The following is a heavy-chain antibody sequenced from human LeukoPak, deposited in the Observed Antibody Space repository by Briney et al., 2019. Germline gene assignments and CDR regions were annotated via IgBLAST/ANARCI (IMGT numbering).Heavy chain of an antibody. V-gene: IGHV1-18*01. CDR2: ISAYNGNT. CDR1: GYTFTSYG. Sequence: ASVKVSCKASGYTFTSYGISWVRQAPGQGLEWMGWISAYNGNTNYAQKLQGRVTMTTDTSTSTAYMELRSLRSDEPAVYYCARDAGNLGYCSGGSWYTFDYWGQGTLVTVSS. CDR3: ARDAGNLGYCSGGSWYTFDY. J-gene: IGHJ4*02. D-gene: IGHD2-15*01.